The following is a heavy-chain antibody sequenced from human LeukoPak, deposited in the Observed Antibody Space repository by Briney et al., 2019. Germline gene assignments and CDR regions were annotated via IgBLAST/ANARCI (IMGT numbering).Heavy chain of an antibody. J-gene: IGHJ4*02. CDR3: ASARYSSSWYGYYFDY. D-gene: IGHD6-13*01. CDR2: IYYSGST. V-gene: IGHV4-39*07. Sequence: SETLSLTCTVSGGSISSSSYYWGWIRQPPGKGLEWIGSIYYSGSTYYNPSLKSRVTISVDTSKNQFSLKLSSVTAADTAVYYCASARYSSSWYGYYFDYWGQGTLVTVSS. CDR1: GGSISSSSYY.